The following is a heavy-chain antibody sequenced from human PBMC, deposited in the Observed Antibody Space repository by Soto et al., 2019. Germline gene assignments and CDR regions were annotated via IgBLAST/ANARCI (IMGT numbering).Heavy chain of an antibody. D-gene: IGHD2-21*02. CDR1: GYSFTSYW. CDR3: ARQAYCGGDCTTVFDY. CDR2: IYPGDSDT. Sequence: PGESLKISCKGSGYSFTSYWIGWVRQMPGKGLEWMGIIYPGDSDTRYSPSFQGQVTISADKFISTAYLQWSSLKASDTAMYYCARQAYCGGDCTTVFDYWGQGTLVTVSS. V-gene: IGHV5-51*01. J-gene: IGHJ4*02.